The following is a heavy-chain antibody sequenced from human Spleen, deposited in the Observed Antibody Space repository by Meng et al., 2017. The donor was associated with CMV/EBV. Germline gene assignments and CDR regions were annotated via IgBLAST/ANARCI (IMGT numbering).Heavy chain of an antibody. CDR2: IYNNGDT. J-gene: IGHJ6*02. V-gene: IGHV3-23*05. CDR1: GFPFSSYA. D-gene: IGHD6-6*01. CDR3: AKVRIAALGMDV. Sequence: GGSLRLSCAASGFPFSSYAMSWVRQAPGKGLEWVSIIYNNGDTSYADSVKGRFTVSRDNSKNTLFLQINSLRAEDTAVYYCAKVRIAALGMDVWGQGTTVTVSS.